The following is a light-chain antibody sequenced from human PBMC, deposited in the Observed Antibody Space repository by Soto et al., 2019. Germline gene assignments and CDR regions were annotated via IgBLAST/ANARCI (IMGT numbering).Light chain of an antibody. J-gene: IGKJ2*01. Sequence: EIVMTQSPATLAVSPGERAALSCRASQSVSSNFAWYQQKPGQAPRLLIYGASSRATGTPARFSGSGSGTEFTLTIRSLQSEDFAVYYCQQYNKWPYTFGLGTKLEMK. CDR1: QSVSSN. CDR2: GAS. CDR3: QQYNKWPYT. V-gene: IGKV3-15*01.